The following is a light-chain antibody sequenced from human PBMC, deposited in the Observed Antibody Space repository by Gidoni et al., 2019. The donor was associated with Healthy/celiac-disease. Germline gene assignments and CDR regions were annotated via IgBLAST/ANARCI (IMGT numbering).Light chain of an antibody. Sequence: DIVLTPSPAPLSLSPGERATLSCRASQSVSSYLAWYQQKPGQAPRLLIYDASNRATGIPARFSGSGSGTDFTLTISSLEPEDFAVYFCQQRSNWPLTFXGXTKVXIK. CDR1: QSVSSY. CDR3: QQRSNWPLT. V-gene: IGKV3-11*01. J-gene: IGKJ4*01. CDR2: DAS.